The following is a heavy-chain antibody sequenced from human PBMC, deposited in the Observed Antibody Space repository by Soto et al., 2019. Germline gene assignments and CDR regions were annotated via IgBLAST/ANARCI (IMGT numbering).Heavy chain of an antibody. J-gene: IGHJ5*02. V-gene: IGHV6-1*01. CDR3: ARGRIAAAGIRRNWFDP. Sequence: SQTLPLTCSISGNSVSSNIAAWNWIRQSPSRGLEWLGRTYYRSKWYNDYAVSVKSRITINPDTSKNQFSLQLNSVTPEDTAVYYCARGRIAAAGIRRNWFDPWGQGTLVTVSS. CDR1: GNSVSSNIAA. D-gene: IGHD6-13*01. CDR2: TYYRSKWYN.